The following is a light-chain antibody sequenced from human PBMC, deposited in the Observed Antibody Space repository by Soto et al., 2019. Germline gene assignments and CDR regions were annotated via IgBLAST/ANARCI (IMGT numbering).Light chain of an antibody. CDR2: DAS. CDR3: HQYSNLPPT. CDR1: QTISGF. Sequence: EIVLTQSPATLSLSPGERATLSCRASQTISGFFAWYQQRPGQAPRLLIYDASTRATGVPAKFSGSGSGTDFTLTITSLEPEELALYYCHQYSNLPPTCGPGTKVDFK. V-gene: IGKV3-11*01. J-gene: IGKJ3*01.